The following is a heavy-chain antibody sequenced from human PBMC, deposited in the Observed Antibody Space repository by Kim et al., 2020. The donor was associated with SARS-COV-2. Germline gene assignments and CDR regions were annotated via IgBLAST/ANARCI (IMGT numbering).Heavy chain of an antibody. Sequence: RYAQIFQGRVTMTRDTSTSTVYMELSSLRSEDTAVYFCARSDGTYYSPDYWGQGTLVTVSS. D-gene: IGHD1-26*01. J-gene: IGHJ4*02. V-gene: IGHV1-46*01. CDR3: ARSDGTYYSPDY.